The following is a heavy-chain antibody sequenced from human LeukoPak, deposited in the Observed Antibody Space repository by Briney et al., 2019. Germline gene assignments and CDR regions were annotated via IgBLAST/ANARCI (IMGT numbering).Heavy chain of an antibody. D-gene: IGHD3-9*01. V-gene: IGHV4-34*01. J-gene: IGHJ6*02. CDR3: ARSSMNILTGYYYYYYGMDV. Sequence: SETLSLTCAVYGGSFSGYYWSWIRQPPGKGLEWIGEINHSGSTNYNPSLKSRVTISVDTSKNQLSLKLSSVTAADTAVYYCARSSMNILTGYYYYYYGMDVWGQGTTVTVSS. CDR1: GGSFSGYY. CDR2: INHSGST.